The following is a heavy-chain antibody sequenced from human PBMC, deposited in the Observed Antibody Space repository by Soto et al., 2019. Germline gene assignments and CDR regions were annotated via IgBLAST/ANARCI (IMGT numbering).Heavy chain of an antibody. CDR1: VFPLEKYC. J-gene: IGHJ4*02. Sequence: GGSLRLSCAFSVFPLEKYCMNCVRQTPGKWLEWVSSNSFSGDYIYYADSVKGRFTISRDNARNSLYLQLSRLGVDDTALYFGARATATWHHEDWGQGTQVTVSS. CDR3: ARATATWHHED. D-gene: IGHD1-26*01. V-gene: IGHV3-21*01. CDR2: NSFSGDYI.